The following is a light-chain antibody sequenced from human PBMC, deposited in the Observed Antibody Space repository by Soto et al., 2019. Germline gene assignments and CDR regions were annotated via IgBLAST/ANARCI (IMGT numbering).Light chain of an antibody. V-gene: IGLV2-8*01. CDR2: EVS. CDR1: SSDVGGYNY. J-gene: IGLJ3*02. Sequence: QSALTQPPSASGSRGQSVTISCTGTSSDVGGYNYVSWYQQHPGKAPKLMIYEVSQRPSGVPDRFSGSKSGNTASLTVSGLPPEDEADYYCSSYAGSNNLGVFGGGTKLTVL. CDR3: SSYAGSNNLGV.